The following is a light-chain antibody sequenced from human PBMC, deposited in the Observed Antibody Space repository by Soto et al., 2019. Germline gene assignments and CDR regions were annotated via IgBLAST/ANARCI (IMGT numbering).Light chain of an antibody. V-gene: IGLV1-44*01. J-gene: IGLJ2*01. CDR3: AAWDDSLNVVV. CDR1: RSNIGSNT. CDR2: SNN. Sequence: QSVLTQPPSASGTPGQRVTISCSGSRSNIGSNTVNWYQQLPGTAPTLLIYSNNQRPSGVPGRFSGSKSGTSASLAISGLQSEDEADYYCAAWDDSLNVVVFGGGTKLTVL.